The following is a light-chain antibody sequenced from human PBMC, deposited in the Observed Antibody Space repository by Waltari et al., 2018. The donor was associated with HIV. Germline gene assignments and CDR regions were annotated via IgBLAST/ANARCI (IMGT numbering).Light chain of an antibody. CDR1: QRIGKY. V-gene: IGKV1-39*01. CDR3: EQSYDFPRT. J-gene: IGKJ3*01. CDR2: TSS. Sequence: DIQMTQSPSSLFASVGDRVTIACRSSQRIGKYINWYQQRSGRPPRLLIFTSSTLQSGISSRFSGGGSGTDFTLTINNLQPEDFATYYCEQSYDFPRTFGPGT.